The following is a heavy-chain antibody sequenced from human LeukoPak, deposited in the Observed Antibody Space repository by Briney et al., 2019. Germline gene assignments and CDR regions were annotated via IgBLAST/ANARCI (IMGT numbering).Heavy chain of an antibody. D-gene: IGHD5-18*01. J-gene: IGHJ6*03. CDR1: GFSVSGNF. Sequence: PGGSLRLSCAASGFSVSGNFMSWVRQAPGKGLERVSVIYSGGTTYYADSVRGRFTISRDNSKNTLYLQMNSLRAEDTAVYYCARDGYGNNYMDVWGKGTTVTVSS. CDR2: IYSGGTT. V-gene: IGHV3-53*01. CDR3: ARDGYGNNYMDV.